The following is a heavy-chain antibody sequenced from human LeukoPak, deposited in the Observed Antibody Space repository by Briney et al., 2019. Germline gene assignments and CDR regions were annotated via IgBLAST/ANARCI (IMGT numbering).Heavy chain of an antibody. CDR1: GYTFTGYY. J-gene: IGHJ4*02. V-gene: IGHV1-2*02. D-gene: IGHD4-23*01. CDR2: INPNSGGT. CDR3: ARLKAPDYGGNSGIFDY. Sequence: ASVKVSCKASGYTFTGYYMHWVRQAPGQGLEWMGWINPNSGGTNYAQKFQGRVTMTRDTSISTAYMELSRLRSDDTAVYYCARLKAPDYGGNSGIFDYWGQGTLVTVSS.